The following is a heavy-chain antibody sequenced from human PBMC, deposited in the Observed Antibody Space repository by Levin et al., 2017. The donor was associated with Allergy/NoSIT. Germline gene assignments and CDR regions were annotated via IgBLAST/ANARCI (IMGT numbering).Heavy chain of an antibody. CDR1: GYTFTGYY. CDR2: INPNSGGT. CDR3: ARDAEPIAAAGTFGNY. V-gene: IGHV1-2*02. Sequence: GASVKVSCKASGYTFTGYYIHWVRQAPGQGLEWVGWINPNSGGTNYAQKFQGRVTMTRDTSISTAYMELNRLRSDDTAVYYCARDAEPIAAAGTFGNYWGQGTLVTVSS. D-gene: IGHD6-13*01. J-gene: IGHJ4*02.